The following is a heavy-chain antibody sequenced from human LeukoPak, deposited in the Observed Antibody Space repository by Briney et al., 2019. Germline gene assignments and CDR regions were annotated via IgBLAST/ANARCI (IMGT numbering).Heavy chain of an antibody. CDR1: GGAISSGGYY. CDR2: IYYSGST. D-gene: IGHD3-3*01. J-gene: IGHJ6*02. V-gene: IGHV4-31*03. CDR3: XRVSXXLGMDV. Sequence: PSETLSLTCSVSGGAISSGGYYWSWIRQHPGKGLEWIGYIYYSGSTYYNPSLKSRVTISGDTSKNQFSLKLSSVTAADTAVYYCXRVSXXLGMDVWGQGTTVTV.